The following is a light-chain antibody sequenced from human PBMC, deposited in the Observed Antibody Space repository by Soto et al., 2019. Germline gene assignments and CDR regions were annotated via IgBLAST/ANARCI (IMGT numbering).Light chain of an antibody. CDR2: AAS. J-gene: IGKJ1*01. Sequence: DIQMTQSPSSLSASVGDRVTITCRASQSISSYVNWYQQKSGKAPKLLIFAASSLQSGVPSRFSGSGSGTDFTLTISILQPEDFATYYCQQGYSNPQTFGQGTKVDI. CDR1: QSISSY. V-gene: IGKV1-39*01. CDR3: QQGYSNPQT.